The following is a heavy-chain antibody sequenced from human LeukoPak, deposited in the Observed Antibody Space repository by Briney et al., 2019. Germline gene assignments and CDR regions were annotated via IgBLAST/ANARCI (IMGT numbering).Heavy chain of an antibody. CDR1: GFTFSSYA. CDR2: ISGSGGST. D-gene: IGHD5-12*01. J-gene: IGHJ4*02. V-gene: IGHV3-23*01. Sequence: GGSLSLSCAPSGFTFSSYAMRWVRHAPEKVREWVSAISGSGGSTYYADSAKGTFTISRDNSKNTLYLQMNSLRAEDTAVYYCAKDISPVATIQEGFDYWGQGTLVTVSS. CDR3: AKDISPVATIQEGFDY.